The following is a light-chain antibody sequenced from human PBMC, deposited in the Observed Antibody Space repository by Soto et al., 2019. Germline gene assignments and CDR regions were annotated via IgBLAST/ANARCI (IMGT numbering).Light chain of an antibody. CDR3: MQALQTPLT. CDR2: LGS. Sequence: EIVMTQSPLSMPVTPGEPASISCRSSQSLLHSNGYNYLDWYLQKPGQSPQLLIYLGSNRASGVPDRFSGSGSGTDFTLKISRVEAEDVGVYYCMQALQTPLTFGGGTRWIS. J-gene: IGKJ4*01. V-gene: IGKV2-28*01. CDR1: QSLLHSNGYNY.